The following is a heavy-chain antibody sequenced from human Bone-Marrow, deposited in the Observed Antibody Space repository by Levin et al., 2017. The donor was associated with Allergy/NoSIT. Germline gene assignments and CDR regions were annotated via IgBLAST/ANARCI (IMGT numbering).Heavy chain of an antibody. Sequence: SQTLSLTCAISGDNVSSNSAAWNWIRQSPSRGLEWLGRTYYRSDWYNDYAVSVKSRISINADTSKNQFSLHLNSVTPEDTAVYYCAREGDCAYCDDPWGQGTLVTVSS. CDR3: AREGDCAYCDDP. CDR1: GDNVSSNSAA. V-gene: IGHV6-1*01. CDR2: TYYRSDWYN. D-gene: IGHD2-8*01. J-gene: IGHJ5*02.